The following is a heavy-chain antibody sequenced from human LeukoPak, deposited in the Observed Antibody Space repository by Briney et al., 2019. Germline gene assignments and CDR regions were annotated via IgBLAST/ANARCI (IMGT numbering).Heavy chain of an antibody. Sequence: ASVKVSCKASGYTFTSYGISWVRQAPGQGLEWMGWISAYNGNTNYAQKLQGRVTMTTDTSTSTAYVELRSLRSDDTAVYYCAGPTVTGNYYGMDVWGQGTTVTVSS. CDR3: AGPTVTGNYYGMDV. V-gene: IGHV1-18*01. CDR1: GYTFTSYG. D-gene: IGHD4-17*01. J-gene: IGHJ6*02. CDR2: ISAYNGNT.